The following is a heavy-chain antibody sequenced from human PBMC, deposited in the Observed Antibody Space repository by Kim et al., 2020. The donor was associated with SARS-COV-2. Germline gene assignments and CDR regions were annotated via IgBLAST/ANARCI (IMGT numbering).Heavy chain of an antibody. CDR3: KRPGSTRIFD. V-gene: IGHV4-39*02. D-gene: IGHD3-22*01. J-gene: IGHJ4*01. CDR1: GGSFSDNY. Sequence: SETLSLTCTVSGGSFSDNYLDWVRQPPGKGLEWVGICSFYDNRNTNSYPARGSGISINTDTDQNHLLLTLSTVPDTDTTVCYCKRPGSTRIFD. CDR2: FYDNRNT.